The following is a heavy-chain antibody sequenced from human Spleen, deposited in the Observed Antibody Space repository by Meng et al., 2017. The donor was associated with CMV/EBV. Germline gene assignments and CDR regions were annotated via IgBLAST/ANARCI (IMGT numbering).Heavy chain of an antibody. Sequence: GGSLRLSCAASGFTFSGSAMHWVRQASGKGLEWVGRIRSKANSYATAYAASVKGRFTISRDDSKNTAYLQMNSLKTEDTAMYYCTRPGTHCSSTSCSHWGNWFDPWGQGTLVTVSS. CDR3: TRPGTHCSSTSCSHWGNWFDP. CDR2: IRSKANSYAT. CDR1: GFTFSGSA. V-gene: IGHV3-73*01. J-gene: IGHJ5*02. D-gene: IGHD2-2*01.